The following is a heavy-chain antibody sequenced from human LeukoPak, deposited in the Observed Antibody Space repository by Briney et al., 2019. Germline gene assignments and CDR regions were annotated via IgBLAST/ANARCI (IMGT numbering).Heavy chain of an antibody. CDR1: GFSVSNNY. Sequence: GGSLRLSCAVSGFSVSNNYMSWVRQAPGKGLEWVSIIYTAGSTYYADSVKGRFTISRDNSKNTLYLQMNSLRAEDTAVYYCAKGLATPYYYYGMDVWGQGTTVTVSS. CDR3: AKGLATPYYYYGMDV. D-gene: IGHD2-15*01. CDR2: IYTAGST. V-gene: IGHV3-53*01. J-gene: IGHJ6*02.